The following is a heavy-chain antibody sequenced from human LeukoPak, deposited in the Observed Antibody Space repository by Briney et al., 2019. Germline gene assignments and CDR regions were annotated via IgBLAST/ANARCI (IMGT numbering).Heavy chain of an antibody. CDR1: GGSISSSIYY. D-gene: IGHD2-15*01. CDR2: IYYSGST. J-gene: IGHJ2*01. Sequence: SETLSLTCTVSGGSISSSIYYLGWIRQPPGKGLEWMGHIYYSGSTNYNPSLKSRVTISVDTSKNQFSLKLSSVTAADTAVYYCARDPVVPATSMQFDWYFDLWGRGTLVTVSS. V-gene: IGHV4-61*01. CDR3: ARDPVVPATSMQFDWYFDL.